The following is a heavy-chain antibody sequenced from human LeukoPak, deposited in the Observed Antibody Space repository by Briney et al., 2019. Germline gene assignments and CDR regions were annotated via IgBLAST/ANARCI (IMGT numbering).Heavy chain of an antibody. D-gene: IGHD1-26*01. J-gene: IGHJ4*02. CDR3: VRNRGTYRPIDY. Sequence: GGSLRLSCAASAFSLNAYNMNWVRQAPGKGLEWVSSISYTGTYIYYADSVKGRFTISRDNAQNSLYLQMNSLRAEDTAIYYCVRNRGTYRPIDYWGQGTLVTVSS. V-gene: IGHV3-21*04. CDR2: ISYTGTYI. CDR1: AFSLNAYN.